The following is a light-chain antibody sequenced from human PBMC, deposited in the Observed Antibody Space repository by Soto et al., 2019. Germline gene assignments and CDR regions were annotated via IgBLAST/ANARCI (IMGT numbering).Light chain of an antibody. V-gene: IGKV3-20*01. CDR3: QQYSRSPPFA. CDR1: QSVSSNY. CDR2: GAS. J-gene: IGKJ2*01. Sequence: EIVLTQSPGTLSLSPGERATLSCRASQSVSSNYIAWYQQNPGQSPRLLIYGASTRATGIPDRFSGSGSGTDFTLSISRLEPEDCSVYFCQQYSRSPPFAFGQGTKVEIK.